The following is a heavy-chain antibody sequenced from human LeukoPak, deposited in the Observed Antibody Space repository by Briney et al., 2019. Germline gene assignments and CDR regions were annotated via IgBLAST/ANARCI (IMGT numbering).Heavy chain of an antibody. J-gene: IGHJ3*02. CDR3: ARDQGSGSYYRPQVGAFDI. CDR1: GGTFSSYT. Sequence: SVKVSCKASGGTFSSYTISWVRQAPGQGLEWMGRIIPILGIANYAQKFQGRVTITADESTSTAYMELSSLRSEDTAVYYCARDQGSGSYYRPQVGAFDIWGQGTMVTVSS. D-gene: IGHD3-10*01. V-gene: IGHV1-69*04. CDR2: IIPILGIA.